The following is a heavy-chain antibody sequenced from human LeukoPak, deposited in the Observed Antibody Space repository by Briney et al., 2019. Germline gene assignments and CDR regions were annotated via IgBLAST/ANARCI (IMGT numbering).Heavy chain of an antibody. D-gene: IGHD6-13*01. CDR2: ITGTT. Sequence: GGSLRLSCAASGFTFSSYAMSWVRQAPGKGLQWVSTITGTTHYADSVRGLFTISRDNSKNILYLQMNSLSTEDTAIYYCAKAFREYGSSTYSSFDIWGQGTMVTVSS. V-gene: IGHV3-23*01. CDR1: GFTFSSYA. J-gene: IGHJ3*02. CDR3: AKAFREYGSSTYSSFDI.